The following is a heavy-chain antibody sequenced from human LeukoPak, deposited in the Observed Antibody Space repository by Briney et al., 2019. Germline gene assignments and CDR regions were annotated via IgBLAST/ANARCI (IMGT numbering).Heavy chain of an antibody. V-gene: IGHV3-48*02. CDR2: ISSSSSTI. D-gene: IGHD6-13*01. CDR3: ARARRYRSSWYHDY. Sequence: GGSLRLSCAASGFSFSTYTMNWVRQAPGKGLDWVSYISSSSSTIYYADSVKGRFTISRDNANNSLYLQMNSLRDEDTAVYYCARARRYRSSWYHDYWGQGSLVTVSS. J-gene: IGHJ4*02. CDR1: GFSFSTYT.